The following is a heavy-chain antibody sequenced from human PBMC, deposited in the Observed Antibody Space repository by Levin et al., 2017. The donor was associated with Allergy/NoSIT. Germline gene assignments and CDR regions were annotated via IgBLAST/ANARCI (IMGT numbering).Heavy chain of an antibody. CDR3: ARDHSSSFGD. J-gene: IGHJ4*02. Sequence: SETLSLTCTVSGGSISSGGYYWSWIRQHPGKGLEWIGYIYYSGSTYYNPSLKSRVTISVDTSKNQFSLKLSSVTAADTAVYYCARDHSSSFGDWGQGTLVTVSS. CDR1: GGSISSGGYY. D-gene: IGHD6-6*01. CDR2: IYYSGST. V-gene: IGHV4-31*03.